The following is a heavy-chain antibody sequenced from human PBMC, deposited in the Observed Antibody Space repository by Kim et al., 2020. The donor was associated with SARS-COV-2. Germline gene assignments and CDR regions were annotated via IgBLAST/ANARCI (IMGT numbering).Heavy chain of an antibody. J-gene: IGHJ4*01. D-gene: IGHD4-17*01. CDR2: IEQDGSKK. CDR1: EFSFDKYW. V-gene: IGHV3-7*01. CDR3: VRHDDYHAGTLTAFDI. Sequence: GGSLRLSCTASEFSFDKYWMSWVRQAPGRGLEWVADIEQDGSKKYYVESVKGRFTISRDNSRNSLYLQMNSLRAEDTALYYCVRHDDYHAGTLTAFDIWGRGTYVTVSS.